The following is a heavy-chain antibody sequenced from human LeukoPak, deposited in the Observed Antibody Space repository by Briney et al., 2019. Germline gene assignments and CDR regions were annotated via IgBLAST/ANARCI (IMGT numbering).Heavy chain of an antibody. CDR1: GYTFTGFY. J-gene: IGHJ4*02. D-gene: IGHD6-6*01. CDR3: ASYPRYSSSPPFDY. Sequence: GASVKVSCKASGYTFTGFYMHWVRQAPGQGFEWMGWINPNTGGTDYAQKFQGRVTMTRDTSINTAYMELSGLTSDDMAVYYCASYPRYSSSPPFDYWGQGTLVTVSS. V-gene: IGHV1-2*02. CDR2: INPNTGGT.